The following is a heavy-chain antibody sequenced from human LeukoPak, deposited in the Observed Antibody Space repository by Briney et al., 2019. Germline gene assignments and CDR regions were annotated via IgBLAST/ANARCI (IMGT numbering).Heavy chain of an antibody. CDR3: ARAGVRAAAGIGSSDY. J-gene: IGHJ4*02. V-gene: IGHV3-21*01. Sequence: GGSLRLSCAASGFTFSSYSINWVRQAPGKGLEWVSSISSGSNYIYYADSVKGRFTISRDNAKNSLYLQMNSLRAEDTAVYYCARAGVRAAAGIGSSDYWGQGTLVTVSS. CDR2: ISSGSNYI. D-gene: IGHD6-13*01. CDR1: GFTFSSYS.